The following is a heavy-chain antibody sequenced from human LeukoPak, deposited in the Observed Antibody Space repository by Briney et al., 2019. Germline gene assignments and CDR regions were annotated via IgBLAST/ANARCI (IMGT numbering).Heavy chain of an antibody. Sequence: GGSLRLSCAASGFAFSDYFMSWVRQAPGKGLEWLSYINGRGNYVDYAESLKGRITISRDNAKNSLYLQMNSLRAEDTAVYYCARSGIGATEIDYWGQGTLVTVSS. D-gene: IGHD6-13*01. V-gene: IGHV3-11*06. CDR1: GFAFSDYF. CDR3: ARSGIGATEIDY. J-gene: IGHJ4*02. CDR2: INGRGNYV.